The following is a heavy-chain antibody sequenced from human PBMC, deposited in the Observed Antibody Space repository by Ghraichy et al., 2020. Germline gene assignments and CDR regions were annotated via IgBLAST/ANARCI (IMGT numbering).Heavy chain of an antibody. CDR3: AGLWFRYLYLDY. Sequence: GGSLRLSCTASGFIFSDYYMSWIRQAPGKGLEWVSYISSSGTTIYYADSVKGRFTISRDNAKNSLYLQMNSLRAEDTAVYYCAGLWFRYLYLDYWGQGTLVTVSP. CDR2: ISSSGTTI. V-gene: IGHV3-11*01. D-gene: IGHD3-10*01. J-gene: IGHJ4*02. CDR1: GFIFSDYY.